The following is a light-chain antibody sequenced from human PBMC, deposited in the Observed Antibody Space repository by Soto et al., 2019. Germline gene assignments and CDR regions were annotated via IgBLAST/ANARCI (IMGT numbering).Light chain of an antibody. J-gene: IGKJ1*01. V-gene: IGKV1-5*03. CDR1: QSISSW. CDR3: QQYNSYATWT. Sequence: DIQMTQSPSTLSASIGDRVTITCRASQSISSWLAWYQQIPGKAPNLLITKASSLESGVPSRFSGSGSGTEFTLTISSLQPDDFATYYCQQYNSYATWTFGQGTKVEIK. CDR2: KAS.